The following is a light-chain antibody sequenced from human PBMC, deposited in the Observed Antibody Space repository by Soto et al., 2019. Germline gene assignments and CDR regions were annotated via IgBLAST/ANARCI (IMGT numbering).Light chain of an antibody. Sequence: QSVLTQSPSASASLGASVKLTCTLSSGHSSYAIAWHQQQPEKGPRYLMKLNSDGSHSKGDGIPDRFSGSSSGAERYLTISSLQSEDEADYYCQTWVTGGVVFGGGTKLTVL. J-gene: IGLJ2*01. CDR1: SGHSSYA. CDR2: LNSDGSH. CDR3: QTWVTGGVV. V-gene: IGLV4-69*01.